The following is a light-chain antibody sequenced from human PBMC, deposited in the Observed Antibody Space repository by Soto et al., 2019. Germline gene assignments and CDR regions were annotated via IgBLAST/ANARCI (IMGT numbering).Light chain of an antibody. CDR2: DAS. Sequence: EIVLTQSPATLSLSPGERATLSCRASQSIDSYLAWYQQIPGQAPRLLIYDASNRATGIPARFSGSGSGTDFTLTISSLEPEDFAVYYCQQRLNWPLTFGGGIKVEMK. V-gene: IGKV3-11*01. CDR1: QSIDSY. CDR3: QQRLNWPLT. J-gene: IGKJ4*01.